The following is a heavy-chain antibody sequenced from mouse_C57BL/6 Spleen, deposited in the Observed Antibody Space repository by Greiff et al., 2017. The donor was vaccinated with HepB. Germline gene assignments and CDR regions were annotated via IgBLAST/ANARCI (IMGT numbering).Heavy chain of an antibody. J-gene: IGHJ2*01. CDR1: GYAFSSSW. D-gene: IGHD2-3*01. Sequence: QVQLQQSGPELVKPGASVKISCKASGYAFSSSWMNWVKQRPGKGLEWIGRIYPGDGDTNYNGKFKGKATLTADKSSSTAYMQLSSLTSEDSAVYFCARWLLQVYYFDYWGQGTTLTVSS. CDR2: IYPGDGDT. V-gene: IGHV1-82*01. CDR3: ARWLLQVYYFDY.